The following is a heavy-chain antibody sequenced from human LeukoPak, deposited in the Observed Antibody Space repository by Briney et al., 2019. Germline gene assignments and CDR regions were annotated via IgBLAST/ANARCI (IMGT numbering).Heavy chain of an antibody. Sequence: SGGSLRLSCAASGFTFSGYWMSWIRQAPGKGLEWVANIKKDGSDKNYVDPVKGRFTVSRDNAKNSLYLQMNSLRAEDTAVYYCARDSGSYSWDAYDIWGQGTMVTVSS. D-gene: IGHD3-10*01. CDR1: GFTFSGYW. CDR2: IKKDGSDK. V-gene: IGHV3-7*01. J-gene: IGHJ3*02. CDR3: ARDSGSYSWDAYDI.